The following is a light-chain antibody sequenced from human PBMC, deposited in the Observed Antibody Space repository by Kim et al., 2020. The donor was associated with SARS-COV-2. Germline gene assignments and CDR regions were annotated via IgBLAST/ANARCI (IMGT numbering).Light chain of an antibody. CDR2: KAS. Sequence: ASVGDTVSINCRASQSISSWLVWYQVKPGKAPKLLVYKASTLESGVPSRISGSGSETDFALTISNLQPEDFATYYCQQYYSYPFSLGQGTKLEI. V-gene: IGKV1-5*03. CDR3: QQYYSYPFS. J-gene: IGKJ2*03. CDR1: QSISSW.